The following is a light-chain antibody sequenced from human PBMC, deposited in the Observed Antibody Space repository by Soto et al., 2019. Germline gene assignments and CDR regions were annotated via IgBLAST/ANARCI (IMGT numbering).Light chain of an antibody. CDR2: DAS. J-gene: IGKJ5*01. CDR3: QQLRNWTPAIT. CDR1: QSVSSY. V-gene: IGKV3-11*01. Sequence: EIVFTQSPATLSLSPGERATLPFRASQSVSSYLPWYQQKPGQAPSLLIYDASNRATGFPARFSGSGSVLDFTLSISSIEPEAFEVYDCQQLRNWTPAITFGQGTRLEIK.